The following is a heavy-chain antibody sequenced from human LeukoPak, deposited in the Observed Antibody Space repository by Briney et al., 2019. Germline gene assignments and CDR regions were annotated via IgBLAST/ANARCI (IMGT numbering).Heavy chain of an antibody. CDR3: ARDVLRFLEWLLSGDY. CDR2: ISYDGSNK. V-gene: IGHV3-30-3*01. J-gene: IGHJ4*02. Sequence: GGSLRLSCAASGFTFSSYAMHWVRQAPGKGLEWVAVISYDGSNKYYADSVKGRFTISRDNSKNTLYLQMNSLRAEDTAVYYCARDVLRFLEWLLSGDYWGQGTLVTVSS. D-gene: IGHD3-3*01. CDR1: GFTFSSYA.